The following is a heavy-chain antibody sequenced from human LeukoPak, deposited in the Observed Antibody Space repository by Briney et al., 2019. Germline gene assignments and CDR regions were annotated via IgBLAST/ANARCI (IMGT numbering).Heavy chain of an antibody. CDR2: ISYDGSNK. J-gene: IGHJ6*02. V-gene: IGHV3-30-3*01. CDR1: GFTFNSYA. Sequence: GSLRLSCAASGFTFNSYAMHWVRQAPGKGLEWVAVISYDGSNKYYADSVKGRFTISRDNSKNTLYLQMNSLRAEDTAVYYCARDPIGYYYGMDVWGQGTTVAVSS. CDR3: ARDPIGYYYGMDV. D-gene: IGHD2/OR15-2a*01.